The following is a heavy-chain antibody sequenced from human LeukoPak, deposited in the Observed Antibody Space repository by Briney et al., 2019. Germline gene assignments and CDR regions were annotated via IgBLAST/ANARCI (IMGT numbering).Heavy chain of an antibody. CDR1: GFTFSSYS. V-gene: IGHV3-48*02. Sequence: PGGSLRLSCAASGFTFSSYSMNWVRQAPGKRLEWVSYISSSSNTIYYADSVKGRFTISRDNAKNSLYLQMNTLRDEDTALYYCVTDTSMGGLFDYWGQGTLVTVSS. CDR2: ISSSSNTI. D-gene: IGHD5-18*01. CDR3: VTDTSMGGLFDY. J-gene: IGHJ4*02.